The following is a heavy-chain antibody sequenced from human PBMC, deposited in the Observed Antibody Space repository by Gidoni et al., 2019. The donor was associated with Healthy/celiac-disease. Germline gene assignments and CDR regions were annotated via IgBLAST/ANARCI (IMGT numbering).Heavy chain of an antibody. CDR3: ARGVAAAEAGY. D-gene: IGHD6-13*01. CDR2: IYYSGST. Sequence: QVQLQESGPGLVKPSETLSLTCTVSGGSISSYYWSWIRQPPGKGLEWIGYIYYSGSTNYNPSRKSRVTISVDTSKNQFSLKLSSVTAADTAVYYCARGVAAAEAGYWGQGTLVTVSS. V-gene: IGHV4-59*01. J-gene: IGHJ4*02. CDR1: GGSISSYY.